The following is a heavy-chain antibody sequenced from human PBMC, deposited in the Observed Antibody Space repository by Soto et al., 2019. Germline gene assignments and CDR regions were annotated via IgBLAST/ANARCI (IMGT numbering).Heavy chain of an antibody. D-gene: IGHD3-22*01. J-gene: IGHJ5*01. CDR2: INHSGRV. CDR3: STRAYDTNGYYRFDP. V-gene: IGHV4-34*01. Sequence: SETLSLTCAVCGGSFSGHSWTWIRQSPGKGLEWIGDINHSGRVNYSPSLKSRVTISLDTSKNQFSLTLSAVTAADTAMYYCSTRAYDTNGYYRFDPWGQGTLVTV. CDR1: GGSFSGHS.